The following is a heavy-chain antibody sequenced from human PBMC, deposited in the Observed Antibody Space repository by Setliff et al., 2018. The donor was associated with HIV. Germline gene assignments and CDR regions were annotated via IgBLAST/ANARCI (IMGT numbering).Heavy chain of an antibody. CDR1: GGSITNHD. J-gene: IGHJ6*03. CDR2: TDNRGGY. Sequence: TSETLSLTCAAYGGSITNHDWNWIRQSPGKGLEWIGETDNRGGYNYNPSFNSRVTISVDASKRQFSLKLRSVTPADAAVYYCARDGTRQMWGSDYCHNYYIDVWDKGTTVTVSS. D-gene: IGHD1-7*01. V-gene: IGHV4-34*01. CDR3: ARDGTRQMWGSDYCHNYYIDV.